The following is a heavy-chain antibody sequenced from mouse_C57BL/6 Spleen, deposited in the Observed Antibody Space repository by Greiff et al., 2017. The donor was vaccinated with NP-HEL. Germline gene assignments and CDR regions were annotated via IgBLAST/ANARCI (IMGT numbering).Heavy chain of an antibody. CDR2: IDPETGGT. J-gene: IGHJ2*01. Sequence: QVQLQHSGAELVRPGASVTLSCKASGYTFTDYEMHWVKQTPVHGLEWIGAIDPETGGTAYNQKFKGKAILTADKSSSTAYMELRSLTSEDSAVYYCTRWGYGNYLGYWGQGTTLTVSS. CDR3: TRWGYGNYLGY. CDR1: GYTFTDYE. V-gene: IGHV1-15*01. D-gene: IGHD2-10*02.